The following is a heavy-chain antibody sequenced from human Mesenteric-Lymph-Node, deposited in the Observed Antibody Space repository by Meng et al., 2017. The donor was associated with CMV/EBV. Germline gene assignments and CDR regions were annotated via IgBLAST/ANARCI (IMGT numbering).Heavy chain of an antibody. CDR3: ARQSLGYSSRLGAFDM. CDR1: GFTFSSYW. D-gene: IGHD6-13*01. J-gene: IGHJ3*02. Sequence: GESLKISCAASGFTFSSYWMTWVRQAPGKGLEWVANIKQDGSDKYYVDSVKGRFTISRDNAKNSLYLQMNSLRAEDTAVYYCARQSLGYSSRLGAFDMWGQGTMVTVSS. CDR2: IKQDGSDK. V-gene: IGHV3-7*01.